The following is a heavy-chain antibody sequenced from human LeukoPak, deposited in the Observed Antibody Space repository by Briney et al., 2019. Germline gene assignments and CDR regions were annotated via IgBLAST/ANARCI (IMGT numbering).Heavy chain of an antibody. CDR2: ISWNSGSI. D-gene: IGHD5-18*01. Sequence: TGRSLRLSCAASGFTFDDYAMHWVRQAPGKGLEWVSGISWNSGSIGYADSVKGRFTISRDNAKNSLYLQMNSLRAEDTALYYCAKDSDGYSYFQHWGQGTLVTVSS. J-gene: IGHJ1*01. CDR1: GFTFDDYA. V-gene: IGHV3-9*01. CDR3: AKDSDGYSYFQH.